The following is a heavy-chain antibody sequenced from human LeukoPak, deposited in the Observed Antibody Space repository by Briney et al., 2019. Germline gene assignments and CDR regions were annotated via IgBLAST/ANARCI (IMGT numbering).Heavy chain of an antibody. D-gene: IGHD6-6*01. CDR3: ARSIGGSSSPQLIYYYMDV. V-gene: IGHV1-69*05. CDR2: IIPIFGTA. CDR1: GGTFSSYA. Sequence: ASVKVPCKASGGTFSSYAISWVRQAPGQGLECMGGIIPIFGTANYAQKFQGRVTITTDESTSTAYMELSSLRSEDTAVYYCARSIGGSSSPQLIYYYMDVWGKGTTVTVSS. J-gene: IGHJ6*03.